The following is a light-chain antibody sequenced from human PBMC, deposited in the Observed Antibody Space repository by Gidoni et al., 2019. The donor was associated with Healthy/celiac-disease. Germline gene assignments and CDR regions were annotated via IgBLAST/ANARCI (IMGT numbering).Light chain of an antibody. J-gene: IGKJ4*01. CDR2: GAS. V-gene: IGKV3-15*01. CDR3: QQDKNWPPLT. Sequence: IVLTQSQATLSVSQGERATLPCRASQRVSSNLAWDQQKPGQAPRLLIYGASSRATGIPARFSGSGSGTEFTLTISSLQSEDFAVYYCQQDKNWPPLTFGGGTKVEIK. CDR1: QRVSSN.